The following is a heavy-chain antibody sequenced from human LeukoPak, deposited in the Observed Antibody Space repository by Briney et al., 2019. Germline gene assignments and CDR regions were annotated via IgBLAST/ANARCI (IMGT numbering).Heavy chain of an antibody. CDR1: GGTFSSYA. J-gene: IGHJ4*02. V-gene: IGHV1-2*02. CDR3: ARQTTANRALRFDY. CDR2: INPNSGGT. Sequence: ASVKVSCKASGGTFSSYAISWVRQAPGQGLEWMGWINPNSGGTNYAQKFQGRVTMTRDTSISTAYMELSRLRSDDTAVYYCARQTTANRALRFDYWGQGTLVTVSS. D-gene: IGHD5-18*01.